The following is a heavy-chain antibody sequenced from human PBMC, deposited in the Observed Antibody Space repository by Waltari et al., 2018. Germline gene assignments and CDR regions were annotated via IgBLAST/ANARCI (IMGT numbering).Heavy chain of an antibody. J-gene: IGHJ4*02. V-gene: IGHV3-53*01. CDR1: GFTVGNNY. CDR3: ARDPPGVAVSGKG. Sequence: EVQLVESGGGLIQPGGSLRLSCAVSGFTVGNNYMSWVRQAPGKGREWIALIYSGGGIHYADSGKGRFTSARDSSKNTLYLQMNSLRVEDTAVYYCARDPPGVAVSGKGWGQGTLVTVSS. CDR2: IYSGGGI. D-gene: IGHD6-19*01.